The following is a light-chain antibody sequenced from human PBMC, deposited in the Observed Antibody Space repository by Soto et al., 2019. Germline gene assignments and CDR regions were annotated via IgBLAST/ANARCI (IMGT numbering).Light chain of an antibody. CDR1: QSVSSSY. CDR3: QRYNNWPPWT. CDR2: GAS. J-gene: IGKJ1*01. Sequence: EIVLTQSPGTLSLSPGERATLSCRASQSVSSSYLAWYQQKPGQAPRLLIYGASSRATGIPDRFSGSGSGTEFTLTISSLQSEDFAVYYCQRYNNWPPWTFGQGTKVDIK. V-gene: IGKV3-20*01.